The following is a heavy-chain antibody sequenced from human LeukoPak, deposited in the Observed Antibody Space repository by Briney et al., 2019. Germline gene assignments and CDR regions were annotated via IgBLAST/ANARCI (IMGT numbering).Heavy chain of an antibody. J-gene: IGHJ6*02. CDR1: GGSISSYY. CDR3: ARVFAAEGYYYYYGMDV. Sequence: PSETLSLTCSVSGGSISSYYWSWIRQPPGKGLEWMGYIYYSGTTNYNPSLKSRVTISVDTSKTQFSLKLSSVTAADTAVYYCARVFAAEGYYYYYGMDVWGQGTTVTVSS. V-gene: IGHV4-59*01. D-gene: IGHD3-9*01. CDR2: IYYSGTT.